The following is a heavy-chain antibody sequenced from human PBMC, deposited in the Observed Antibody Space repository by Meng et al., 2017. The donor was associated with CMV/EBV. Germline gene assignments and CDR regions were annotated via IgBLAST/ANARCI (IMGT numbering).Heavy chain of an antibody. CDR2: IIPIFGTA. CDR3: ARAPITMIVVVTPAFDI. V-gene: IGHV1-69*06. D-gene: IGHD3-22*01. CDR1: TVSSYA. J-gene: IGHJ3*02. Sequence: TVSSYAISWVRQAPGQGLEWMGGIIPIFGTANYAQKFQGRVTITADKSTSTAYMELSSLRSEDTAVYYCARAPITMIVVVTPAFDIWGQGTMVTVSS.